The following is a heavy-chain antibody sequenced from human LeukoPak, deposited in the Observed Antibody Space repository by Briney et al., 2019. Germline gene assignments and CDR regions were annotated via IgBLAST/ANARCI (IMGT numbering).Heavy chain of an antibody. V-gene: IGHV4-59*08. Sequence: SETLSLTCTVSGGSISSYYWSWIRQPPGKGLEWIGYFHYSGSTNYNPSLKSRVTISVDTSKNQFSLKLSSVTAADTAVYYCARLGDSSSRLYYFDYWGQGTLVTVSS. J-gene: IGHJ4*02. CDR1: GGSISSYY. D-gene: IGHD6-6*01. CDR3: ARLGDSSSRLYYFDY. CDR2: FHYSGST.